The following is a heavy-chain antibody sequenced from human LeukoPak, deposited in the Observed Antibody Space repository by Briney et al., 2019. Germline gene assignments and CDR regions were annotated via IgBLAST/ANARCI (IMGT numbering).Heavy chain of an antibody. Sequence: SETLSLTCTVSGYSISSGYYWGWIRQPPGKGLEWIGSIYHSGSTYYNPSLKNRVTISVDTSKNQFSLKLSSVTAADTAVYYCARNNYYGSGSYYPSDYWGQGTLVTVSS. CDR3: ARNNYYGSGSYYPSDY. CDR2: IYHSGST. CDR1: GYSISSGYY. D-gene: IGHD3-10*01. V-gene: IGHV4-38-2*02. J-gene: IGHJ4*02.